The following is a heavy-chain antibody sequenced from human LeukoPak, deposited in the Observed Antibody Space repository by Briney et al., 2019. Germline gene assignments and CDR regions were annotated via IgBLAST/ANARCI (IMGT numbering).Heavy chain of an antibody. V-gene: IGHV3-33*06. CDR2: ILSDGSKE. CDR1: GFSFSNYG. Sequence: GGSLRLSCAASGFSFSNYGMHWVRQAPGKGLEWVAVILSDGSKEFYKDSVKGRFTISRDNSKNTLFLQMNSLRAEDTAVYYCAKDVDTAMVSFDYWGQGTLVTVSS. CDR3: AKDVDTAMVSFDY. J-gene: IGHJ4*02. D-gene: IGHD5-18*01.